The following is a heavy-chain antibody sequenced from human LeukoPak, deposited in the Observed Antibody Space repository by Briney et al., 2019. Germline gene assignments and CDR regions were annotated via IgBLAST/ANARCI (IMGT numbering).Heavy chain of an antibody. D-gene: IGHD3-10*01. CDR3: ARDPQVLLWFGELPDY. V-gene: IGHV4-34*01. CDR2: INHSGST. CDR1: GGSFSGYY. J-gene: IGHJ4*02. Sequence: PSETLSLTCAVYGGSFSGYYWSWIRQPPGKGLEWIGEINHSGSTNYNPSLKSRVTISVDTSKNQFSLKLSSVTAADTAVYYCARDPQVLLWFGELPDYWGQGTLVTVSS.